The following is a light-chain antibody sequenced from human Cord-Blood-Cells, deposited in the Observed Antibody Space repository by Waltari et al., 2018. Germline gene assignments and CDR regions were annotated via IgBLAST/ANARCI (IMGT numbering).Light chain of an antibody. CDR3: CSYAGSSTL. CDR2: EVS. V-gene: IGLV2-23*02. J-gene: IGLJ1*01. Sequence: QSALTQPASASGSPGQSITISCTGTSSDVGSYNLVSWYQQHPGKAPKLMIYEVSKRPSGVSNRFSGSKSGNTASLTISGLQAEDEADYYCCSYAGSSTLFGTGTKVTVL. CDR1: SSDVGSYNL.